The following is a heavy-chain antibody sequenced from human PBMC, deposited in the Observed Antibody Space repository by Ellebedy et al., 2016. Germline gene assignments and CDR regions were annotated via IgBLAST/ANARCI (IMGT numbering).Heavy chain of an antibody. V-gene: IGHV3-23*01. D-gene: IGHD2-2*01. Sequence: GESLKISCVASGFTFGNFFMSWVRQAPGGGLEWVSTISGGGDTTVSADSVKGRFTISRDNSRYTLYLQMNSLRAEDTAVYYCGRENIVVEPVAIVSWGQGTLVTVSS. CDR1: GFTFGNFF. CDR2: ISGGGDTT. CDR3: GRENIVVEPVAIVS. J-gene: IGHJ4*02.